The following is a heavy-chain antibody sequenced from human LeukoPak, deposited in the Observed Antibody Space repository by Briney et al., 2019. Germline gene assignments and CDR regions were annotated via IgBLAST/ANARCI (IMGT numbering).Heavy chain of an antibody. CDR3: ARARSPGIAVAGYYFDY. J-gene: IGHJ4*02. V-gene: IGHV3-33*01. CDR1: GFTFSSYG. D-gene: IGHD6-19*01. Sequence: PGRSLRLSCAASGFTFSSYGMHWVRQAPGKGLEWVAVIWYDGSNKYYADSVKGRFTISRDNSKNTLYLQMNSLRAEDTAVCYCARARSPGIAVAGYYFDYWGQGTLVTVSS. CDR2: IWYDGSNK.